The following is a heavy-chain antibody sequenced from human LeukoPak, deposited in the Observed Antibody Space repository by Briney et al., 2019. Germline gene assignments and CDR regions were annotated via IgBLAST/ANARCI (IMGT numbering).Heavy chain of an antibody. Sequence: PSETLSLTCTVSGGSISSYYWSWIRQPPGKGLEWIGYIYYSGSTNYNASLKSRGTITVESSKKQFSLKLSSVTAADTAVYYCARASPGIAVAGTVGWFDPWGQGTLVTVSS. V-gene: IGHV4-59*01. CDR1: GGSISSYY. D-gene: IGHD6-19*01. J-gene: IGHJ5*02. CDR3: ARASPGIAVAGTVGWFDP. CDR2: IYYSGST.